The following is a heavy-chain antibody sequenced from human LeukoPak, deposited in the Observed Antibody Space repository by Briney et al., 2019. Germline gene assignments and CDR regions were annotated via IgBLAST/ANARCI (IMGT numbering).Heavy chain of an antibody. CDR2: ISGSGDHT. J-gene: IGHJ6*02. Sequence: PGGSLRLSCAASGFTFSNCAMTWVRQAPGKGLEWVSTISGSGDHTYYADSVKGRFTISRDNSKNTLYLQMNSLRAEDTAVYYCAKLAAAVYYYGMDVWGQGTTVTVSS. CDR3: AKLAAAVYYYGMDV. V-gene: IGHV3-23*01. D-gene: IGHD6-13*01. CDR1: GFTFSNCA.